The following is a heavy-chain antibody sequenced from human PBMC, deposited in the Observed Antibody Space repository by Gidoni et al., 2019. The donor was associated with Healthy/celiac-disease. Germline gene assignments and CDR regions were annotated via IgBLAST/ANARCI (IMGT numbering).Heavy chain of an antibody. J-gene: IGHJ6*02. CDR2: ISSSSSYI. CDR1: GFTFSSYS. Sequence: EVQLVESGGGLVKPGGSLRLSCAASGFTFSSYSMNWVRQAPGKGLERVSSISSSSSYIYYADSVKGRFTISRDNAKNSLYLQMNSLRAEDTAVYYCARVLGVAVAGTSYYYYGMDVWGQGTTVTVSS. CDR3: ARVLGVAVAGTSYYYYGMDV. V-gene: IGHV3-21*01. D-gene: IGHD6-19*01.